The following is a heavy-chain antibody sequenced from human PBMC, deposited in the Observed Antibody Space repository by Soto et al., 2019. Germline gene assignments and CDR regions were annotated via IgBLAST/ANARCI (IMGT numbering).Heavy chain of an antibody. CDR1: GYTFTSYA. J-gene: IGHJ1*01. D-gene: IGHD6-19*01. V-gene: IGHV1-3*01. Sequence: QVQLVQSGAEVKKPGASVKVSCKASGYTFTSYAMHWVRQAPGQRLEWMGWINAGNGNTEYSQKFQGRVTITRDTSASTAYMELSSLRSEDTAVYYCAREGSSGWAKYAEYFQHWGQGTLVTVSS. CDR2: INAGNGNT. CDR3: AREGSSGWAKYAEYFQH.